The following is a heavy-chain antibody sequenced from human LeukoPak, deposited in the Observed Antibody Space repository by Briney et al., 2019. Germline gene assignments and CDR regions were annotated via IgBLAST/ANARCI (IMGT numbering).Heavy chain of an antibody. Sequence: GGSLRLSCAASGFTFSSYAMSWVRQAPGKGPEWVSTISIDGGRTYYADSVKGRFTVSRDTSKNTLYLQMNSLRAEDTAVYYCARKGIGSSRYQDMDVWGKGTTVTVSS. CDR3: ARKGIGSSRYQDMDV. CDR1: GFTFSSYA. J-gene: IGHJ6*03. V-gene: IGHV3-23*01. CDR2: ISIDGGRT. D-gene: IGHD6-25*01.